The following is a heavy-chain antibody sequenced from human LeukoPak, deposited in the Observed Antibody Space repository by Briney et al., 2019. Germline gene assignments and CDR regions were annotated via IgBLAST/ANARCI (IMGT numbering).Heavy chain of an antibody. Sequence: ASVKVSCKASGSALSSYYMHWVRQAPGQGLEWVGIINPSGDPTTYAQKFQGRVTMTSDMSTSTVYMELSSLRSEDTAVYYCARSSGYYSSLFYMHVWGKGTTVTVSS. CDR2: INPSGDPT. V-gene: IGHV1-46*01. J-gene: IGHJ6*03. CDR1: GSALSSYY. CDR3: ARSSGYYSSLFYMHV. D-gene: IGHD3-22*01.